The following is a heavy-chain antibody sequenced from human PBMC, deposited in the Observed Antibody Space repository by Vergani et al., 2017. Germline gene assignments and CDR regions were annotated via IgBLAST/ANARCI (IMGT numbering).Heavy chain of an antibody. J-gene: IGHJ4*02. CDR1: GGSISSGSYY. V-gene: IGHV4-61*02. CDR2: IYTSGST. Sequence: QVQLQESGPGLVKPSQTLSLTCTVSGGSISSGSYYWSWIRQPAGKGLEWIGRIYTSGSTNYNPSLKSRVTISVDTSKNQFSLKLSSVTAADTAVYYCARVSCSGGSCRFDYWGQGTLVTVSS. D-gene: IGHD2-15*01. CDR3: ARVSCSGGSCRFDY.